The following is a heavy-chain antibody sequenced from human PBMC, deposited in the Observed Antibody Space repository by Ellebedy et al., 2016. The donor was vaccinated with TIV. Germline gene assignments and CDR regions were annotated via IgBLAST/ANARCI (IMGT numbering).Heavy chain of an antibody. D-gene: IGHD3-9*01. CDR2: ISSSSSTI. V-gene: IGHV3-48*02. Sequence: GGSLRLXXAASGFTFSSYSMNWVRQAPGKGLEWVSYISSSSSTIYYADSVKGQFTISRDNAKNSLYLQMNSLRDEDTAVYYCARDRDFDYDILTGYLDYWGQGTLVTVSS. CDR3: ARDRDFDYDILTGYLDY. CDR1: GFTFSSYS. J-gene: IGHJ4*02.